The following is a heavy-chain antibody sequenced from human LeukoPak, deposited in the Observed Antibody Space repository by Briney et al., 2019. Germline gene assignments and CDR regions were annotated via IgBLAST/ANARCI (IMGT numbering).Heavy chain of an antibody. Sequence: PSETLSLTCTVPGGSFSAYSWSWIRQPPGKGLEYIGEINHGGSTNYNPSLKSRITISLDTSKTQFSLKLSSVTAADTAVYYCARGEGLPMVWGQGTMVTVSS. CDR1: GGSFSAYS. D-gene: IGHD3-10*01. CDR2: INHGGST. J-gene: IGHJ4*02. CDR3: ARGEGLPMV. V-gene: IGHV4-34*01.